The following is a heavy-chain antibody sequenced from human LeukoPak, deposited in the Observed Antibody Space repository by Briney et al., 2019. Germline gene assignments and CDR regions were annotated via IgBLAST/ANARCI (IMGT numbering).Heavy chain of an antibody. J-gene: IGHJ6*03. Sequence: SETLSLTCAVYGGSFSGYYWSWIRQPPGKGLEWIGEINHTGSTNYNPSLKSRVSISVDTSKNQFSLKLSSVTAVDTAVYYCARISEYNDYYMDVWGKGTTVTVSS. D-gene: IGHD1-14*01. CDR2: INHTGST. CDR3: ARISEYNDYYMDV. V-gene: IGHV4-34*01. CDR1: GGSFSGYY.